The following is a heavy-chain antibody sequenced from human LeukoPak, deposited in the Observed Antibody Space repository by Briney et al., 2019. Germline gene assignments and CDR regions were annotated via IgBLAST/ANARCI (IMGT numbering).Heavy chain of an antibody. CDR1: GGSFSGYY. V-gene: IGHV4-34*01. CDR3: ARGSRGGYYGSGSYYIPYYYYYYMDV. J-gene: IGHJ6*03. CDR2: INHSGST. Sequence: SETLSLTCAVYGGSFSGYYWSWIRQPPGKGLEWIGEINHSGSTNYNPSLKSRVTISVDTSKNQFSLKLSSVTAADTAVYYCARGSRGGYYGSGSYYIPYYYYYYMDVWGKGTTVTVSS. D-gene: IGHD3-10*01.